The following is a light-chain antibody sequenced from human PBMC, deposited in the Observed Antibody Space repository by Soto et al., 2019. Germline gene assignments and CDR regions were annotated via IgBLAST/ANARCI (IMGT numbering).Light chain of an antibody. V-gene: IGKV3-11*01. CDR1: QSIGTY. Sequence: EIVLTQSPATLSLSPGDRATLFCRASQSIGTYLAWYQQKSGQAPRLLIYDASNRATGIPARFSGGGSGTDFTLTVSSLEPEVFAVYYCQQRSNWPPTFGQGTKLEI. CDR2: DAS. J-gene: IGKJ2*01. CDR3: QQRSNWPPT.